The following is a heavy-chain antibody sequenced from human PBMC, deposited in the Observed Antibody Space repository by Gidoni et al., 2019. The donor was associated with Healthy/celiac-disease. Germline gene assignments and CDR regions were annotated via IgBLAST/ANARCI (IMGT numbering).Heavy chain of an antibody. CDR1: GGSISSSSYY. J-gene: IGHJ5*02. D-gene: IGHD4-17*01. V-gene: IGHV4-39*01. Sequence: QLQLQESGPGLVKPSKTLSLTCTVSGGSISSSSYYWGWIRQPPGKGLEWIGSIYYSGSTYYNPSLKSRVTISVDTSKNQFSLKLSSVTAADTAVYYCARNAYHYGDYGISWFDPWGQGTLVTVSS. CDR3: ARNAYHYGDYGISWFDP. CDR2: IYYSGST.